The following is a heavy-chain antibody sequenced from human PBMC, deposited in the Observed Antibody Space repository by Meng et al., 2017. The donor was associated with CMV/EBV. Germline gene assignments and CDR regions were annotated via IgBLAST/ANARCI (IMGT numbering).Heavy chain of an antibody. D-gene: IGHD1-26*01. Sequence: QWQLQQWGAGLLKPSETLSLPCVGYGGSFSGYYWSWIRQPPGKGLEWIGEINHSGSTNYNPSLKSRVAISVDTSKNQFSLKLSSVTAADTAVYYCARGVGATGKADYWGQGTLVTVSS. CDR2: INHSGST. CDR3: ARGVGATGKADY. V-gene: IGHV4-34*01. J-gene: IGHJ4*02. CDR1: GGSFSGYY.